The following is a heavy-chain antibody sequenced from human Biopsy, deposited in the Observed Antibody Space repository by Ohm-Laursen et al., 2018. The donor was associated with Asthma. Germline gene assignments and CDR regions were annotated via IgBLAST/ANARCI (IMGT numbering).Heavy chain of an antibody. CDR3: ARGGLHYYEYYGMDV. D-gene: IGHD2-21*02. J-gene: IGHJ6*02. V-gene: IGHV3-30*04. CDR1: GFTFDNYT. CDR2: ISYDGRNT. Sequence: SLRLSCTASGFTFDNYTVHWVRQAPGKGLEWVTIISYDGRNTYYADSVEGRFTISRDNSKNTLFLQMSSLRPEDTAVYYCARGGLHYYEYYGMDVWGQGTAVTVSS.